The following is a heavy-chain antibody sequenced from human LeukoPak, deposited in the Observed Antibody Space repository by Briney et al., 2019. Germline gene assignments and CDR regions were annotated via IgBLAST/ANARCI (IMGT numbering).Heavy chain of an antibody. CDR1: CGSISSYH. V-gene: IGHV4-59*12. Sequence: LETLSLTCTVSCGSISSYHWSWIRQPPGKGLEWIGYIYYSGSTNYNPSLKRRVTISGDTSKNQFSLKMSSVTAADTAIYYCTRGAAMLPEYWGQGSLVTVSS. CDR2: IYYSGST. D-gene: IGHD2-2*01. J-gene: IGHJ4*02. CDR3: TRGAAMLPEY.